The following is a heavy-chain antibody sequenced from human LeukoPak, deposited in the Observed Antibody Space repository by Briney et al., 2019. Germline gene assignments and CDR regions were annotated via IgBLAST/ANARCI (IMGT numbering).Heavy chain of an antibody. CDR1: GYTFTSYS. D-gene: IGHD2-15*01. CDR3: ARASYCSGGSCYPDY. Sequence: ASVKVSCKASGYTFTSYSISWVRQAPGQGLEWMGWISDYNGNTIYAQKVKGRVTMTTDTSTNTAYMELRSLKSDDTAVYYCARASYCSGGSCYPDYWGQGTLVTVSS. V-gene: IGHV1-18*01. CDR2: ISDYNGNT. J-gene: IGHJ4*02.